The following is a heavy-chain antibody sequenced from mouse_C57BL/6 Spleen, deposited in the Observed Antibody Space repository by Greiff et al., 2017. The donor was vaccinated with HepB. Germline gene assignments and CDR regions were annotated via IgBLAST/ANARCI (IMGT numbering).Heavy chain of an antibody. CDR3: AREGARGRSYEYYAMDY. J-gene: IGHJ4*01. D-gene: IGHD1-1*01. CDR2: IYPRSGNT. V-gene: IGHV1-81*01. CDR1: GYTFTSYG. Sequence: QVQLQQSGAELARPGASVKLSCKASGYTFTSYGISWVKQRTGQGLEWIGEIYPRSGNTYYNEKFKGKATLTADKSSSTAYMELRSLTSEDSAVYFCAREGARGRSYEYYAMDYWGQGTSVTVSS.